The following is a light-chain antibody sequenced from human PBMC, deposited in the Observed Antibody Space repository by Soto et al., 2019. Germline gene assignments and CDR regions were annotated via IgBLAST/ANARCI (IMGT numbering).Light chain of an antibody. Sequence: SALAQPASVSGSPGQSITISCTGTSSDVGGYNYVSWYQQHPGKAPKLMIYEVSNRHSGVSNRFSGSKSGNTASLTISGLQADDEADYYCSSYTSSSTPYVFGTGTQGTVL. CDR2: EVS. CDR1: SSDVGGYNY. V-gene: IGLV2-14*01. CDR3: SSYTSSSTPYV. J-gene: IGLJ1*01.